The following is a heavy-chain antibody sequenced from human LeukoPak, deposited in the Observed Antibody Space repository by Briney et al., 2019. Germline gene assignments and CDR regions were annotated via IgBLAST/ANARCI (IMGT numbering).Heavy chain of an antibody. Sequence: GGSLRLSCVASGFTFSSYEMNWVRQAPGKGLEWLSYIGSSDSTTHYADSVRGRFTISRDNAKNSLFLQMNSLRAEDTAVYYCVREYCSGGSCSDAFDIWGQGTMVTVSS. D-gene: IGHD2-15*01. CDR1: GFTFSSYE. CDR3: VREYCSGGSCSDAFDI. V-gene: IGHV3-48*03. CDR2: IGSSDSTT. J-gene: IGHJ3*02.